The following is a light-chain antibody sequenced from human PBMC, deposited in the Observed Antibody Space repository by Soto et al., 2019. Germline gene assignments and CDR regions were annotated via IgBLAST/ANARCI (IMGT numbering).Light chain of an antibody. V-gene: IGLV2-14*01. J-gene: IGLJ1*01. CDR2: EVN. Sequence: QSALTQPASVSGSPGQSSTFSCTGTSSDIGVYNYVSWYQQHPGKAPKLMIYEVNNRPSGVSNRFSGPKPGNTASLTISGLQAEDEADYYCRSYTTSNTYVFGTGTKVTVL. CDR1: SSDIGVYNY. CDR3: RSYTTSNTYV.